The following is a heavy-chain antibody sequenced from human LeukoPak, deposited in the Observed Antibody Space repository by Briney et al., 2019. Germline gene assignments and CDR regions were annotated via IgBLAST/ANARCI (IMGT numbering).Heavy chain of an antibody. V-gene: IGHV1-18*01. CDR1: GYTFTSYG. CDR2: ISAYNGNT. Sequence: GASVKVSCTASGYTFTSYGISWVRQAPGQGLEWMGWISAYNGNTNYAQKLQGRVTMTTDTSTSTAYMELRSLRSDDTAVYYCARDSSRTYYDSSGLSDYWGQGTLVTVSS. D-gene: IGHD3-22*01. J-gene: IGHJ4*02. CDR3: ARDSSRTYYDSSGLSDY.